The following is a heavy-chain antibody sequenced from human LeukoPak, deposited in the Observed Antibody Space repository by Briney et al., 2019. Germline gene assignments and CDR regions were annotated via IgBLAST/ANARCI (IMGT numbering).Heavy chain of an antibody. V-gene: IGHV3-23*01. D-gene: IGHD2-21*02. CDR2: ISGSGGST. CDR3: ARGGGDLAYCGGDCFSDAFDI. Sequence: GGSLRLSCAASGFTFSSYAMSWVRQAPGKGLEWVSAISGSGGSTYYADSVKGRFTISRDNSKNTLYLQMNSLRAEDTAVYYCARGGGDLAYCGGDCFSDAFDIWGQGTMVTVSS. CDR1: GFTFSSYA. J-gene: IGHJ3*02.